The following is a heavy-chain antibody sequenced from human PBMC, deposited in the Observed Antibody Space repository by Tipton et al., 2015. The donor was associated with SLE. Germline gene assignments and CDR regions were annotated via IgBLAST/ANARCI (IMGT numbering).Heavy chain of an antibody. CDR3: ARSLKLPMFRLVAVMDV. V-gene: IGHV3-33*01. Sequence: SLRLSCAASGFTFSDFGMHWVRQAPGKGLEWVALIWYDGSHKYYADSLKGRFTISRDNSDNTVYLEMNSLRAEDTAVYYCARSLKLPMFRLVAVMDVWGKGTTVTVSS. CDR1: GFTFSDFG. D-gene: IGHD3-10*02. J-gene: IGHJ6*03. CDR2: IWYDGSHK.